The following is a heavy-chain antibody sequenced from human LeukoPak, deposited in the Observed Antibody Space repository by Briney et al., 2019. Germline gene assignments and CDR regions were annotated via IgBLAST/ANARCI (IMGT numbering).Heavy chain of an antibody. Sequence: ASVKVSCKASGYTFTGYYMHWVRQAPGQGLEWMGWINPNSGGTNYAQKFHGRVTMTRDTSISTAYMELTRLRSDDTAVYYCAGLDYDFWSGYHSEDWFDPWGQGTLVVVSS. V-gene: IGHV1-2*02. CDR2: INPNSGGT. CDR1: GYTFTGYY. J-gene: IGHJ5*02. D-gene: IGHD3-3*01. CDR3: AGLDYDFWSGYHSEDWFDP.